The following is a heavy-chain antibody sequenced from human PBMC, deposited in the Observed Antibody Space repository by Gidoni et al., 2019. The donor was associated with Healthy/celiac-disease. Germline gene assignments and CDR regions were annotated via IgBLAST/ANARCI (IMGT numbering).Heavy chain of an antibody. V-gene: IGHV3-30*03. CDR1: GFTFSSYG. Sequence: QVQLVESGGGVVQPGRSLRLSCAASGFTFSSYGMHWVRQAPGKGLEWVAVISYDGSNKYYADSVKGRFTISRDNSKNTLYLQMNSLRAEDTAVYYCALGPVGASNMAYYYYGMDVWGQGTTVTVSS. J-gene: IGHJ6*02. D-gene: IGHD1-26*01. CDR3: ALGPVGASNMAYYYYGMDV. CDR2: ISYDGSNK.